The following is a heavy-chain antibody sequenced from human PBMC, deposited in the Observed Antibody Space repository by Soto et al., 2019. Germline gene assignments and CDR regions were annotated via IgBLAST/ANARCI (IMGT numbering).Heavy chain of an antibody. Sequence: GGSLRLSCAASGFTFSTYAMSWVRQAPGKGLDWVSGFGGNEAGKYYAGSVKGRFTISRDNSKNTLYLQMNSLRAEDTAVYYCAREVDYYDSSGSRPQPYYYGMDVWGQGTTVTVSS. CDR3: AREVDYYDSSGSRPQPYYYGMDV. D-gene: IGHD3-22*01. CDR1: GFTFSTYA. CDR2: FGGNEAGK. V-gene: IGHV3-23*01. J-gene: IGHJ6*01.